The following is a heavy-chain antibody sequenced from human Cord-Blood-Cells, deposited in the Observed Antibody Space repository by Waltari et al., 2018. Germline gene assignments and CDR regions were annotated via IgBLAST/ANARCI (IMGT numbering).Heavy chain of an antibody. Sequence: EVQLVEYGGGVVKPGGSPRLFCGASGFTFDDYATPCVRQAPGKGLEWVSRISGDGGSTHYAASVKGRFTITRDNSKNSLYLQMNSLRTEDTALYYCATGWRVVPAAIWYWGQGTLVTVSS. V-gene: IGHV3-43*02. CDR2: ISGDGGST. CDR3: ATGWRVVPAAIWY. D-gene: IGHD2-2*02. J-gene: IGHJ4*02. CDR1: GFTFDDYA.